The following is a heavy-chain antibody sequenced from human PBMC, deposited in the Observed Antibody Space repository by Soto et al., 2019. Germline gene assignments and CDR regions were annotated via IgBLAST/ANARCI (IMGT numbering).Heavy chain of an antibody. CDR3: AQRLPDFALGRARAYYFDP. CDR1: GFSLSTTGVG. Sequence: QITLKESGPPLVRPTQTLTLTCTFSGFSLSTTGVGVGWIRQPPGKALEWLALIYWDDDKRYSPSLKSRLTITKDTSNTDVILTMTNMDPVDTATYYCAQRLPDFALGRARAYYFDPWGQGTLVTLSS. J-gene: IGHJ5*02. V-gene: IGHV2-5*02. D-gene: IGHD3-16*01. CDR2: IYWDDDK.